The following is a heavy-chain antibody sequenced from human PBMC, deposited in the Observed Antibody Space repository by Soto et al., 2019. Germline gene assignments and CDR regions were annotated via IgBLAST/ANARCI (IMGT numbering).Heavy chain of an antibody. V-gene: IGHV3-33*01. CDR1: GFTFSNYG. D-gene: IGHD6-19*01. CDR3: ARDIMDSSGWYSPDN. CDR2: IWYDGSNK. J-gene: IGHJ4*02. Sequence: PGGSLRLSCVASGFTFSNYGMHWVRQAPGKGLEWVGVIWYDGSNKYYADSVKGRLSISRDNSENTLYLQMNSLRVEDTAVYYCARDIMDSSGWYSPDNWGQGTLVTVSS.